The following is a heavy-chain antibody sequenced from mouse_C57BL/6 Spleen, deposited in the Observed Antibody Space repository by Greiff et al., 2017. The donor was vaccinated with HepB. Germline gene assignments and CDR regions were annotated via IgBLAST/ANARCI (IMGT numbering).Heavy chain of an antibody. Sequence: EVQRVESVAELVRPGASVKLSCTASGFNIKNTYMHWVKQRPEQGLEWIGRIDPANGNTKYAPKFQGKATITADTASNTAYLQISSLTSEDTAIYYCARGNSNYGWYFDVWGTGTTVTVSS. CDR2: IDPANGNT. CDR3: ARGNSNYGWYFDV. D-gene: IGHD2-5*01. V-gene: IGHV14-3*01. CDR1: GFNIKNTY. J-gene: IGHJ1*03.